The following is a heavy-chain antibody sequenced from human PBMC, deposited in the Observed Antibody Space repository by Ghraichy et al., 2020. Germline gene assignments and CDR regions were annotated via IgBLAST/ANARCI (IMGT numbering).Heavy chain of an antibody. CDR2: IKQDGSDK. CDR1: GFTFSSYW. V-gene: IGHV3-7*03. Sequence: GESLNISCAASGFTFSSYWMTWVRQAPGKGLEWVANIKQDGSDKNYVDSVKGRFTISRDNAKNSLYLQMNSLRAEDTAVYYCARAKVHYGQYGNWFDPWGQGILVTVSS. CDR3: ARAKVHYGQYGNWFDP. J-gene: IGHJ5*02. D-gene: IGHD4-17*01.